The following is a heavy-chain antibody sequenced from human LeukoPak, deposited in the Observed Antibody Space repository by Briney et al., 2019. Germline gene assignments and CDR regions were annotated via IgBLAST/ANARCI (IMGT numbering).Heavy chain of an antibody. J-gene: IGHJ4*01. CDR2: INPNSGGT. D-gene: IGHD6-19*01. Sequence: ASVKVSCKASGYTFTGYYMHWVRQAPGQGLEWMGWINPNSGGTNYAQKFQGRVTMTRDTSISTAYMELSRLRSDDTAVYYCARDRTRTGYSSGWYHDYWVHGTLVTVSS. V-gene: IGHV1-2*02. CDR1: GYTFTGYY. CDR3: ARDRTRTGYSSGWYHDY.